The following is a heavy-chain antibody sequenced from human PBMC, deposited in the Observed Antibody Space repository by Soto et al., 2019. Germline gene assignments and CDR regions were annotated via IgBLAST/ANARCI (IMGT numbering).Heavy chain of an antibody. CDR3: ARDHPRGYYDSGGYLYAFDI. D-gene: IGHD3-22*01. Sequence: GASVKVSCKASGGTFSSYAISWVRQAPGQGLEWMGGIIPIFGTANYAQKFQGRVTITADESTSTAYMELSSLRSEDTAVYYCARDHPRGYYDSGGYLYAFDIWGQGTMVTVSS. CDR2: IIPIFGTA. V-gene: IGHV1-69*13. J-gene: IGHJ3*02. CDR1: GGTFSSYA.